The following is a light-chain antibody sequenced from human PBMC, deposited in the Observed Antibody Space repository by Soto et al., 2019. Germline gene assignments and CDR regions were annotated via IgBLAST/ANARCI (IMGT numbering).Light chain of an antibody. CDR3: QQYNSSSYT. Sequence: DIQMTQSPSTLSASVGDRVTITCRASQSISSWLAWYQQKPGKAPKLLIYKASSLESGVPSRFSGSGSGTEFTLTISSLQPDDFATYYCQQYNSSSYTFVQGTKLEIK. CDR2: KAS. V-gene: IGKV1-5*03. J-gene: IGKJ2*01. CDR1: QSISSW.